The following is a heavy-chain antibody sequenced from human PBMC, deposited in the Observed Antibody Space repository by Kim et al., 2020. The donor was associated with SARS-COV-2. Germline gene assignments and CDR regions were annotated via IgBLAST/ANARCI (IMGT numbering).Heavy chain of an antibody. CDR1: GFTFSSYG. CDR2: ISYDGSNK. V-gene: IGHV3-30*18. J-gene: IGHJ4*02. D-gene: IGHD1-26*01. Sequence: GGSLRLSCAASGFTFSSYGMHWVRQAPGKGLEWVAVISYDGSNKYYADSVKGRFTISRDNSKNTLYLQMNSLRAEDTAVYYCAKDISGSESYWGQGTLVTVSS. CDR3: AKDISGSESY.